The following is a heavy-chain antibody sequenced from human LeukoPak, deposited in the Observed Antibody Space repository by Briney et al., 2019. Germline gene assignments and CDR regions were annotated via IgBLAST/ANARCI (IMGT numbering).Heavy chain of an antibody. D-gene: IGHD2-15*01. Sequence: VGALRLSCAASGVTFRNYWMDWVRHAPGKRRVWLSRIITDRVSTTYAASVKGRITISIDNAKNTLFLQMNSLRAQDTAVYYCANDGCSGGNCYSAEYFQHWGQGALVTVSS. J-gene: IGHJ1*01. CDR3: ANDGCSGGNCYSAEYFQH. V-gene: IGHV3-74*01. CDR2: IITDRVST. CDR1: GVTFRNYW.